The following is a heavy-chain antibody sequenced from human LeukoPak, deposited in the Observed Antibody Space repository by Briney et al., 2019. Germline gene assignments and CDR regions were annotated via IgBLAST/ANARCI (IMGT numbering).Heavy chain of an antibody. CDR3: ARDKQQLARNGMDV. CDR2: IYYSGST. Sequence: SQTLSLTCTVSGGSISSGDYYWSWIRQPPGKGLEWIGYIYYSGSTYYNPSLKSRVTISVDTSKNQFSLKLSSVTAADTAVYYCARDKQQLARNGMDVWGQGTTVTVSS. J-gene: IGHJ6*02. V-gene: IGHV4-30-4*01. CDR1: GGSISSGDYY. D-gene: IGHD6-13*01.